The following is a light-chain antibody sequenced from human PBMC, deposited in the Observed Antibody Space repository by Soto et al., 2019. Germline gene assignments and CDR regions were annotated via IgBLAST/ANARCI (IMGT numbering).Light chain of an antibody. J-gene: IGKJ4*01. Sequence: DIHMTQSPSSLSASVGDRVTITCQASRDIVYYLNWYQQKPGRAPKLLNYDASNLKTGVPSRFSGNGSGTDFSFTISSLQPEDPATYYCQQYDNLPLTFGGGTNVEIK. V-gene: IGKV1-33*01. CDR2: DAS. CDR1: RDIVYY. CDR3: QQYDNLPLT.